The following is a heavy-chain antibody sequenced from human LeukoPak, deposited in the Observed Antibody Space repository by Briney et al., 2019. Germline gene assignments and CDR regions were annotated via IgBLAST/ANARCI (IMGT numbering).Heavy chain of an antibody. J-gene: IGHJ4*02. D-gene: IGHD5-24*01. Sequence: GGSLRLSCGTSGFTFSNYWMSWIRQAPGKGLEWVSYISSSGSTIYYADSVKGRFTISRDNAKNSLYLQMNSLRAEDTAVYYCARGRDGYNVFDYWGQGTLVTVSS. V-gene: IGHV3-11*01. CDR3: ARGRDGYNVFDY. CDR1: GFTFSNYW. CDR2: ISSSGSTI.